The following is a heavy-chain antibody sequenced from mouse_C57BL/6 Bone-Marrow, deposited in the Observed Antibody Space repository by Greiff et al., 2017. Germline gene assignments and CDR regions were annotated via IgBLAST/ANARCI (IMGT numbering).Heavy chain of an antibody. CDR3: ARLRAFYYYGGSFDY. Sequence: QVQLQQPGAELVRPGTSVKLSCKASGYTFTSYWMHWVKQRPGQGLEWIGVIDPSDSYTNYNQKFKGKATLTVDTSSSTAYMQLSSLTSEDSAVYACARLRAFYYYGGSFDYWGQGTTLTVSS. J-gene: IGHJ2*01. CDR2: IDPSDSYT. V-gene: IGHV1-59*01. D-gene: IGHD1-1*01. CDR1: GYTFTSYW.